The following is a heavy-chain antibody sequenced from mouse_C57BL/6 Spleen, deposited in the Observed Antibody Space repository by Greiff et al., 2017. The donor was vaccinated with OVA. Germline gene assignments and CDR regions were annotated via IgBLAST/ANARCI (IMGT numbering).Heavy chain of an antibody. CDR2: INPYNGGT. CDR3: ARKGPITAFDY. Sequence: VQLKQSGPVLVKPGASVKMSCKASGYTFTDYYMNWVKQSHGKSLEWIGVINPYNGGTSYNQKFKGKATLTVDKSSSTAYMKLNSLTSEDSAGYCCARKGPITAFDYWGKGTTLTVSS. J-gene: IGHJ2*01. CDR1: GYTFTDYY. V-gene: IGHV1-19*01. D-gene: IGHD1-1*01.